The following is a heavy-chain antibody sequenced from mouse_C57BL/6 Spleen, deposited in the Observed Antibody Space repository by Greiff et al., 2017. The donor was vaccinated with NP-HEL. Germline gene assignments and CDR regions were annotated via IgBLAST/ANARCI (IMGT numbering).Heavy chain of an antibody. CDR3: ARLDGSPFDD. D-gene: IGHD1-1*01. V-gene: IGHV1-61*01. J-gene: IGHJ2*01. CDR1: GYTFTSYW. Sequence: QVQLQQPGAELVRPGSSVKLSCKASGYTFTSYWMDWVKQRPGQGLEWIGNIYPSDSETHYNQKFKDKATLTVDKSSSTAYMQLSSLTSEDSAVYYCARLDGSPFDDWGQGTTLTVSS. CDR2: IYPSDSET.